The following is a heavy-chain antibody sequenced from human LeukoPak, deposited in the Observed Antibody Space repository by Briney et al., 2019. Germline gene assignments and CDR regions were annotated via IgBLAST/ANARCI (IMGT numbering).Heavy chain of an antibody. D-gene: IGHD4-17*01. V-gene: IGHV3-7*01. J-gene: IGHJ4*02. CDR2: IKQDGSEK. Sequence: PGGSLRLSCAASGLTFSRYWMTWFRQAPGKGLEWVANIKQDGSEKYYVDSVKGRFTISRDNAQNSLYLEMNSLRAEDTAVYYCVRDQGYGDFFDYWGQGTLVTVSS. CDR1: GLTFSRYW. CDR3: VRDQGYGDFFDY.